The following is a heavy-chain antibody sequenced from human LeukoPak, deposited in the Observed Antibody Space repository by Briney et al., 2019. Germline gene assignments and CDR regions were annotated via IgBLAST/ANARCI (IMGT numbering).Heavy chain of an antibody. V-gene: IGHV4-38-2*02. CDR3: ASGILDYGSGSYYVFDY. CDR1: GYSISSGYY. J-gene: IGHJ4*02. CDR2: IYHSGST. Sequence: PSETLSLTCTVSGYSISSGYYWGWIRQPPGKGLEWIGSIYHSGSTYYNPSLKSRVTISVDTSKNQFSLKLSSVTAADTAVYYCASGILDYGSGSYYVFDYWGQGTLVTVSS. D-gene: IGHD3-10*01.